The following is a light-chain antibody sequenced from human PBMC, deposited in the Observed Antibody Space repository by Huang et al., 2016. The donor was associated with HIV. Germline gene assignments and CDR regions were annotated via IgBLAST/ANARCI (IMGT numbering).Light chain of an antibody. CDR3: QQRTNWPPLS. Sequence: EIVLTQSPATLSLSPGQSATLSCRASQSISNYLNWYQQKPGQAPRLLIYEAFKRAAGIPDRFSGSGSGTDFTLTISSLEPEDFAVYYCQQRTNWPPLSFGGGTKVEIK. V-gene: IGKV3-11*01. CDR2: EAF. J-gene: IGKJ4*01. CDR1: QSISNY.